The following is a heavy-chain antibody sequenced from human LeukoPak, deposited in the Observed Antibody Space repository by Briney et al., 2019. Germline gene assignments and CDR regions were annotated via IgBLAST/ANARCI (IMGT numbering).Heavy chain of an antibody. J-gene: IGHJ4*02. V-gene: IGHV3-66*01. Sequence: GGSLRLSCAASGFTFSSNYMSWVRQAPGKGLEWVSVIYSGGSTYYADSVKGRFTISRDNSKNTLYLQMNSLRAEDTAVYYCASWGSGWYYFDYWGQGTLVTVSS. CDR3: ASWGSGWYYFDY. CDR1: GFTFSSNY. D-gene: IGHD6-19*01. CDR2: IYSGGST.